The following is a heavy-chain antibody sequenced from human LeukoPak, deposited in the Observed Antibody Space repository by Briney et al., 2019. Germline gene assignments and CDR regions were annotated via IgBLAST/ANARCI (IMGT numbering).Heavy chain of an antibody. V-gene: IGHV4-39*07. CDR3: ARAQFELLWFGEFDY. J-gene: IGHJ4*02. CDR2: IYYSGST. CDR1: GGSISSSSYY. Sequence: PSETLSLTCTVSGGSISSSSYYWGWIRQPPGKGLEWIGSIYYSGSTYYNPSLKSRVTISVDTSKNQFSLKLSSVTAADTAVYYCARAQFELLWFGEFDYWGQGTLVTVSS. D-gene: IGHD3-10*01.